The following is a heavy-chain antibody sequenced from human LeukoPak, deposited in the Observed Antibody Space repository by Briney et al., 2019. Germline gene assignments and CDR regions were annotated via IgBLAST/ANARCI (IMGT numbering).Heavy chain of an antibody. CDR3: AKDRSGSYLVA. CDR2: ISGSGGST. J-gene: IGHJ4*02. V-gene: IGHV3-23*01. D-gene: IGHD1-26*01. Sequence: GGSLRLSCAASGFTFSSYAMSWVRQAPGEGLEWVSAISGSGGSTYYADSVKGRFTISRDNSKNTLYLQMNSLRAEDTAVYYCAKDRSGSYLVAWGQGTLVTVSS. CDR1: GFTFSSYA.